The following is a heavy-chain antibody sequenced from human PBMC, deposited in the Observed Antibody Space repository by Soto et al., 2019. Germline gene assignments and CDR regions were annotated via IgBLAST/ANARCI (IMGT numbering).Heavy chain of an antibody. V-gene: IGHV1-18*01. Sequence: VASVKVSCKASGYIFSSFYINWVRQAPGQGLEWMGWTSGYSGNSKYAQKFQGRVTMTTDTSTNTGYMEMRSLTSDDTAVYYCARDIFGHVDVFDLWGQGTMVIVSS. J-gene: IGHJ3*01. CDR1: GYIFSSFY. D-gene: IGHD3-3*02. CDR2: TSGYSGNS. CDR3: ARDIFGHVDVFDL.